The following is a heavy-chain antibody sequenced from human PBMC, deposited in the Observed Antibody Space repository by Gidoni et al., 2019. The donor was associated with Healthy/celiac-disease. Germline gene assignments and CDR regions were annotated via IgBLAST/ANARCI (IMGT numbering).Heavy chain of an antibody. CDR1: GGSFSGYY. V-gene: IGHV4-34*01. J-gene: IGHJ4*02. Sequence: QVQLQQWGAGLLKPSETLSLTCAVYGGSFSGYYWRWIRQPPGKGLEWIGEINHSGSTNYNPSLKSRVTISVDTSKNQFSLKLSSVTAADTAVYYCARKLAPFITMVRGVTYTHFDYWGQGTLVTVSS. CDR3: ARKLAPFITMVRGVTYTHFDY. CDR2: INHSGST. D-gene: IGHD3-10*01.